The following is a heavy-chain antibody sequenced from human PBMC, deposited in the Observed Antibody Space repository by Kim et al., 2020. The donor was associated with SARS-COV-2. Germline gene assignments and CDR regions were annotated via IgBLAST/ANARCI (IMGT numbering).Heavy chain of an antibody. CDR3: ARGGLSVLLWFGEKTWFDP. J-gene: IGHJ5*02. V-gene: IGHV4-61*01. Sequence: SETLSLTCTVSGGSVSSGSYYWSWIRQPPGKGLEWIGYIYYSGSTNYNPSLKSRVTISVDTSKNQFSLKLSSVTAADTAVYYCARGGLSVLLWFGEKTWFDPWGQGTLVTVSS. D-gene: IGHD3-10*01. CDR2: IYYSGST. CDR1: GGSVSSGSYY.